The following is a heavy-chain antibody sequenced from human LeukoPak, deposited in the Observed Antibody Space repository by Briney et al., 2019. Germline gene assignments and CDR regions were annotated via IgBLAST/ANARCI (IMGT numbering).Heavy chain of an antibody. CDR3: TEFYFDRSGYADY. CDR1: GGSISSSSYY. CDR2: IYYSGST. J-gene: IGHJ4*02. V-gene: IGHV4-39*01. Sequence: SETLSLTCTVSGGSISSSSYYWGWIRQPPGKGLEWIGSIYYSGSTYYNPSLKSRVTISVDTSKNQFSLKLSSVTAADTAVYYCTEFYFDRSGYADYWGQGTLVTVSS. D-gene: IGHD3-22*01.